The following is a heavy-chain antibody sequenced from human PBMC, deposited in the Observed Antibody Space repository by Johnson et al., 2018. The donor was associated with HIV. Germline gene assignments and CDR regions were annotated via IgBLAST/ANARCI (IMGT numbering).Heavy chain of an antibody. CDR2: ISGSGGST. J-gene: IGHJ3*01. Sequence: VQLVESGGGVVRPGGSLRLSCAASGFTFSSYAMSWVRQAPGKGLEWVSAISGSGGSTYYADSVKGRFTISRDTSKNTLYLQMNSLRPEDTAVYYCASDGWELLGVAAFDVWGQGTLVTVSS. CDR1: GFTFSSYA. V-gene: IGHV3-23*04. CDR3: ASDGWELLGVAAFDV. D-gene: IGHD1-26*01.